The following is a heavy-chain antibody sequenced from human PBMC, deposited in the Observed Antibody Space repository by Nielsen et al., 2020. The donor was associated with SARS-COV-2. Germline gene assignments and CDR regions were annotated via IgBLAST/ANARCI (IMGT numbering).Heavy chain of an antibody. CDR3: ARATTYSSGWYIDS. Sequence: ASVKVSCKASGYTFTSYYIHWVRQAPGQGLEWMGVINPSGGSTNYAQNFQGTVTMTRDTSASTVYMELSSLRSEDTAVYYCARATTYSSGWYIDSWGPGTLVTVSS. J-gene: IGHJ4*02. CDR1: GYTFTSYY. V-gene: IGHV1-46*01. CDR2: INPSGGST. D-gene: IGHD6-19*01.